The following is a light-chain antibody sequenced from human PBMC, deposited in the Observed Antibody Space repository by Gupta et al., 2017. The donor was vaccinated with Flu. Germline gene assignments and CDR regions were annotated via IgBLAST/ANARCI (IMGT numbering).Light chain of an antibody. CDR2: RDI. V-gene: IGLV3-9*01. CDR1: NIADRN. CDR3: QVWDSRTEV. Sequence: TCGGNNIADRNVHWYQQKPGQAPVLVIYRDISRPAGIPERFSGSNSGNTATLTISGAQAGDEADYYCQVWDSRTEVFGGGTKLTVL. J-gene: IGLJ2*01.